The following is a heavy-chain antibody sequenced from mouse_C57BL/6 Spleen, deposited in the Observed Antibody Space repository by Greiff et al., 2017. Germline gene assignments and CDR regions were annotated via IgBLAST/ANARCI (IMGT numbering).Heavy chain of an antibody. CDR1: GYTFTSYW. J-gene: IGHJ3*01. CDR3: ARCYGQGDWFAY. CDR2: IVPSDSYT. V-gene: IGHV1-69*01. Sequence: QVQLQQPGPELVMPGASVKLSCKASGYTFTSYWMHWVKQRPGQGLEWSGEIVPSDSYTNYNQTFKGKSTLTVDKSSSTAYMQLSSLTSEDSAVYYCARCYGQGDWFAYWGQGTLVTVSA. D-gene: IGHD1-1*02.